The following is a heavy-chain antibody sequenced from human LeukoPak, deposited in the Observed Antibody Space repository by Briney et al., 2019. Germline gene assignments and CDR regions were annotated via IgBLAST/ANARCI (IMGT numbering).Heavy chain of an antibody. J-gene: IGHJ4*02. CDR1: GYTFTSYD. Sequence: ASVKVSCKASGYTFTSYDINWVRQATGQGLEWMGWMNPNSGNTGYAQKFQGRVTMTRNTFISTAYMELSSLRSEDTAVYYCARGVSTPSYYYDSSGYYYGYWGQGTLVTVSS. CDR2: MNPNSGNT. CDR3: ARGVSTPSYYYDSSGYYYGY. V-gene: IGHV1-8*01. D-gene: IGHD3-22*01.